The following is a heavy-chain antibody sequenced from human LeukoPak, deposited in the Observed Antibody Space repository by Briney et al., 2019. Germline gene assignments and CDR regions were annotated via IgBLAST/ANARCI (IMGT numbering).Heavy chain of an antibody. CDR1: GFSLSSSAVA. Sequence: SGPTLVNPTQTLTLTCTFSGFSLSSSAVAVGWIRQHPGTGLEWIGYIYYSGSTYYNPSLKSRITISVDTSKNQFSLKLSSVTAEDTAVYYCARRSGSDYTSNYFDYWGQGTLVTVSS. CDR2: IYYSGST. J-gene: IGHJ4*02. D-gene: IGHD5-12*01. V-gene: IGHV4-31*03. CDR3: ARRSGSDYTSNYFDY.